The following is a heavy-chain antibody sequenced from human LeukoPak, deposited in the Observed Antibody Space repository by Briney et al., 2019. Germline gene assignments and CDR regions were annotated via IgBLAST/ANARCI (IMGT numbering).Heavy chain of an antibody. D-gene: IGHD1-26*01. Sequence: ASVKVSCNTSGYTFSVYYINWVRQAPGQGLEWMGWINPNNGDTVYEQKFQGRVTVTRDTSITTAYMELNRLKSDDTAVYYCARDKGGRYYPPDYWGQGTPVTVSS. CDR2: INPNNGDT. CDR1: GYTFSVYY. V-gene: IGHV1-2*02. CDR3: ARDKGGRYYPPDY. J-gene: IGHJ4*02.